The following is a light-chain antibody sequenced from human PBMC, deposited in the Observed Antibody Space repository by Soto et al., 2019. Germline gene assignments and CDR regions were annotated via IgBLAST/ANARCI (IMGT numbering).Light chain of an antibody. CDR3: QQSYSTPRT. J-gene: IGKJ1*01. Sequence: DIQMTQSPSSVSASVGDRVTITCRASQSISSYLNWYQQKPGKAPKLLIYKASSLESGVPSRFSGSGSGTDFTLTISSLQPEDFATYYCQQSYSTPRTFGQGTKVDI. CDR1: QSISSY. V-gene: IGKV1-39*01. CDR2: KAS.